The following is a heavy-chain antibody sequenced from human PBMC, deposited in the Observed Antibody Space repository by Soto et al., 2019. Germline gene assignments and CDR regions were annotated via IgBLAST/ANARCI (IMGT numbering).Heavy chain of an antibody. CDR1: GGTFSSYA. D-gene: IGHD2-2*01. CDR3: ARSQGSSTSLEIYYYYYYGMDV. CDR2: IIPISGTA. J-gene: IGHJ6*02. V-gene: IGHV1-69*01. Sequence: QVQLVQSGAEVKKTGSSVKVACKASGGTFSSYAISWVRQAPGQGLEWRGGIIPISGTANYAQKFKGRVTITADESTSTAYMELSSLRSADTAVYYCARSQGSSTSLEIYYYYYYGMDVWGQGTTVTVSS.